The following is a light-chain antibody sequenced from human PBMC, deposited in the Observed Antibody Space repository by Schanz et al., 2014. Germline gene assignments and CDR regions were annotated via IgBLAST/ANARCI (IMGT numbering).Light chain of an antibody. CDR3: SSYAGSNNLV. CDR2: EVS. J-gene: IGLJ3*02. V-gene: IGLV2-11*01. CDR1: SSDVGGHNF. Sequence: QSALTQPRSVSGSPGQSVTISCTGSSSDVGGHNFVSWYQQYPGKAPKLMMYEVSKRPSGVPDRFSGSKSGNTASLTVSGLQVEDEADYYCSSYAGSNNLVFGGGTKLPVL.